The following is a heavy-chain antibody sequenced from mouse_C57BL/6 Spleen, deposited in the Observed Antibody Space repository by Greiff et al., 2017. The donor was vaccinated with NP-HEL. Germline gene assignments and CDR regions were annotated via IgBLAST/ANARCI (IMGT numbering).Heavy chain of an antibody. J-gene: IGHJ3*01. CDR2: ISYSGST. Sequence: EVQLVESGPGMVKPSQSLSLTCTVTGYSITSGYDWHWIRHFPGNKLEWMGYISYSGSTNYNPSLKSRISITHDTSKNHFFLKLNSVTTEDTATYYCARDQDYGSLFAYWGQGTLVTVSA. D-gene: IGHD1-1*01. CDR3: ARDQDYGSLFAY. CDR1: GYSITSGYD. V-gene: IGHV3-1*01.